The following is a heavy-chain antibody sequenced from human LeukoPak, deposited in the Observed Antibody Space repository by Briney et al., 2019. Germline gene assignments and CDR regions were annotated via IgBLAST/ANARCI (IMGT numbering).Heavy chain of an antibody. J-gene: IGHJ4*02. V-gene: IGHV3-23*01. CDR1: GFTFSSYA. CDR3: AKEETRAYGGD. D-gene: IGHD4-23*01. CDR2: ISGSGTRT. Sequence: ASLRLSCAASGFTFSSYAMSWVRQAPGKGLEWVSAISGSGTRTYYADSVKGRFTISRDNSKNTLYLQMNSLRAEDTAVYYCAKEETRAYGGDRGQGTLVTVSS.